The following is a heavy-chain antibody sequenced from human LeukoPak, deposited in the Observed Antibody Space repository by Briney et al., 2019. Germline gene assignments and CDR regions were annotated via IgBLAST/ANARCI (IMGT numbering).Heavy chain of an antibody. CDR3: ARDRAMEGFDY. CDR2: ISSDGSKT. D-gene: IGHD5-18*01. V-gene: IGHV3-30*03. J-gene: IGHJ4*02. CDR1: GFTFSTYG. Sequence: GGSLRLSCAASGFTFSTYGMHWVRQAPGKGLEWVALISSDGSKTYYADSVQGRFTISRDNSENTLYLQMNSLRAEDTAVYYCARDRAMEGFDYWGQGTLVTVSS.